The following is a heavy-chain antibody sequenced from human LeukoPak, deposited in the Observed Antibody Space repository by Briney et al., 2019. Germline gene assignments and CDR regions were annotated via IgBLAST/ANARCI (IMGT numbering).Heavy chain of an antibody. CDR2: IYYSGST. D-gene: IGHD2-15*01. CDR1: GGSISSYY. J-gene: IGHJ4*02. V-gene: IGHV4-59*01. Sequence: SETLSLTCTVSGGSISSYYWSWIRQPPGKGLEWIGYIYYSGSTRYNPSLQSRVSISVDTSKNQFSLRLSSVTAADSAVYYCARSALGFCSGGTCPYYFDHWGQGNLVTVSS. CDR3: ARSALGFCSGGTCPYYFDH.